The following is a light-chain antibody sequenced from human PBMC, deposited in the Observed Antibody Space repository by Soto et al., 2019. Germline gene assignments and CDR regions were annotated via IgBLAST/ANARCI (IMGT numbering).Light chain of an antibody. CDR3: QRRSTWPISHT. CDR2: DAF. Sequence: EIVLTQSPATLSLSPGERATLSCRASQSVSSYLAWYQHKPGQAPRLLIYDAFNMATGIPARFSGSASTTDFTLTISSLKPEPFGVYYRQRRSTWPISHTFGGGTKVDIK. V-gene: IGKV3-11*01. J-gene: IGKJ4*01. CDR1: QSVSSY.